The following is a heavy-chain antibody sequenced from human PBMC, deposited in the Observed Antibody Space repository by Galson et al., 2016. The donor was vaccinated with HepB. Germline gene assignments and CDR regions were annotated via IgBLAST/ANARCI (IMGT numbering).Heavy chain of an antibody. D-gene: IGHD5-18*01. CDR1: GGSISSYY. V-gene: IGHV4-59*01. CDR3: ASPIHLWALEY. J-gene: IGHJ4*02. Sequence: ETLSLTCTVSGGSISSYYWNWIRQPPGKGLEWIGYIYYSGSTNYNPSLESRVTISVDTSKNQFSLNLRSVTAADTAVYYCASPIHLWALEYWGQGTLVTVSS. CDR2: IYYSGST.